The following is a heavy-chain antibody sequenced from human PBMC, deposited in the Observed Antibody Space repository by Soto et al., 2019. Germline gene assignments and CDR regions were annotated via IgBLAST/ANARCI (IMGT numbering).Heavy chain of an antibody. V-gene: IGHV3-30*03. CDR1: GFTFSSYG. J-gene: IGHJ6*02. D-gene: IGHD7-27*01. Sequence: GGSLRLSCAASGFTFSSYGMHWVRQAPGKGLEWVAVISYDGSNKYYADSVKGRFTISRDNSKNTLYLQMNSLRAEDTAVYYCARQATGEEYYYYYGMDVWGQGTTVTVSS. CDR3: ARQATGEEYYYYYGMDV. CDR2: ISYDGSNK.